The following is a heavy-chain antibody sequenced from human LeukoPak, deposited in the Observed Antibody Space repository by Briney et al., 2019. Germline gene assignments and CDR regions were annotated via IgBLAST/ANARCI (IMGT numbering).Heavy chain of an antibody. V-gene: IGHV1-2*02. CDR2: INSNSGGT. J-gene: IGHJ6*03. CDR1: GYTFTGYY. D-gene: IGHD2-2*01. CDR3: ARDGGYIVVVPAASGGYYYYMDV. Sequence: GASVKVSCKASGYTFTGYYMNWARQAPGQGLDWMGWINSNSGGTNYAQKLQGRVTMTTDTSTSTAYMELRSLRSDDTAVYYCARDGGYIVVVPAASGGYYYYMDVWGKGTTVTVSS.